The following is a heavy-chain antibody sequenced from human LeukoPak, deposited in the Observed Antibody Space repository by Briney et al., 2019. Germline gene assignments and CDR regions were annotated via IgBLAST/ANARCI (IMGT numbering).Heavy chain of an antibody. CDR2: MNPNSGST. CDR1: GYTFTSYD. CDR3: APYCSSTSCQINFDY. V-gene: IGHV1-8*01. J-gene: IGHJ4*02. Sequence: ASVKVSCKASGYTFTSYDINWVRQATGQGLEWMGWMNPNSGSTGYAQKFQGRVTMTRNTSISTAYMELSSLRSEDTAVYYCAPYCSSTSCQINFDYWGQGTLVTLSS. D-gene: IGHD2-2*01.